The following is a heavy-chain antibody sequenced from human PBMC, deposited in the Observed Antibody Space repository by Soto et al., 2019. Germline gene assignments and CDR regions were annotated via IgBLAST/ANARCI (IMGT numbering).Heavy chain of an antibody. J-gene: IGHJ3*02. D-gene: IGHD5-18*01. Sequence: QLVQSGAEVKKPGESLKISCKGSGYSFTSYWIGWVRQMPGKGLEWMGIIYPGDSDTRYSPSFQGQVTISADKSISPAYLQWSSLKASDTAIYYCASSYRLPYHTAYDPFDIWGQGTMVTVSS. CDR1: GYSFTSYW. CDR2: IYPGDSDT. V-gene: IGHV5-51*01. CDR3: ASSYRLPYHTAYDPFDI.